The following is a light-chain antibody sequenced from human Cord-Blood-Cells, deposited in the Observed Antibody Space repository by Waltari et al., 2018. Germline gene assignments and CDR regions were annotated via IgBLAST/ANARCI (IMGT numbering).Light chain of an antibody. CDR1: QSVSSY. Sequence: EIVLTQSPATLSWSPGERATLSCRASQSVSSYLAWYQQKPGQAPRLLIYDASNTATGIPARFSGSGSGTDFTLTISSLEPEDFAVYYCQQRSNWPPVTFGQGTRLEIK. J-gene: IGKJ5*01. CDR2: DAS. V-gene: IGKV3-11*01. CDR3: QQRSNWPPVT.